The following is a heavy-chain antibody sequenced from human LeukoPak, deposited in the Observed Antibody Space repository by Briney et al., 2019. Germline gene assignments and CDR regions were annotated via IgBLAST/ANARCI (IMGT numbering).Heavy chain of an antibody. J-gene: IGHJ4*02. CDR1: GFTFSSYG. CDR2: IKQDGSEK. CDR3: ARDNPPDY. V-gene: IGHV3-7*03. Sequence: GGSLRLSCAASGFTFSSYGMHWVRQAPGKGLEWVANIKQDGSEKSYVESVRGRFTISRDNAKNSLCLQLNSLRAEDTALYYCARDNPPDYWGQGTLVTVSS.